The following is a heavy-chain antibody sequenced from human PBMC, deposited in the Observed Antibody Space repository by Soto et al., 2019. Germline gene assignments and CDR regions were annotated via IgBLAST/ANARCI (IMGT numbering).Heavy chain of an antibody. CDR2: IWHDGNNK. Sequence: PGGTLRLSCAASGFTFSNYGMHWVRQAPGKGLEWVAIIWHDGNNKYYADSVRGRFIISRDNSKNRLYLQMNSLRAADTAVYYCASDLVGASDSYGLDVWGQGTPVTVSS. V-gene: IGHV3-33*01. CDR1: GFTFSNYG. CDR3: ASDLVGASDSYGLDV. J-gene: IGHJ6*02. D-gene: IGHD1-26*01.